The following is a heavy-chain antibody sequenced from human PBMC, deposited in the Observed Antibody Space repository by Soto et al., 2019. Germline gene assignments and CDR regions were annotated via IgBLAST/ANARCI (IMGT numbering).Heavy chain of an antibody. V-gene: IGHV3-49*03. CDR1: GFTFGDYA. CDR2: IRSKAYGGTT. CDR3: TRQDDFWSGYWFDP. J-gene: IGHJ5*02. D-gene: IGHD3-3*01. Sequence: GSLRLSCPASGFTFGDYAMSWFRQAPGKGLEWVGFIRSKAYGGTTEYAASVKGGFTISRDDSKSIAYLQMNSLKTEDTAVYYCTRQDDFWSGYWFDPWGQGTLVTVSS.